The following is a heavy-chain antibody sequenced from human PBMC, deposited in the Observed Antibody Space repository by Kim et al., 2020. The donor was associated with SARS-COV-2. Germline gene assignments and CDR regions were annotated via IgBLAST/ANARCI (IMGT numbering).Heavy chain of an antibody. J-gene: IGHJ4*02. Sequence: SETLSLTCTVSGGSISSSSYYWGWIRQPPGKGLEWIGSIYYSGSTYYNPSLKSRVTISVDTSKNQFSLKLSSVTAADTAVYYCARRILPGTGGWFRIAAAGTGFDYWGQGTLVTFSS. V-gene: IGHV4-39*01. CDR3: ARRILPGTGGWFRIAAAGTGFDY. CDR1: GGSISSSSYY. CDR2: IYYSGST. D-gene: IGHD6-13*01.